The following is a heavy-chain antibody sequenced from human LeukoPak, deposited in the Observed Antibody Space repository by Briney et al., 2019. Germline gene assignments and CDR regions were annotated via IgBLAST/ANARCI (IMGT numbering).Heavy chain of an antibody. J-gene: IGHJ6*04. V-gene: IGHV4-34*01. Sequence: SETLSLTCAVYGGSFSGYYWSWIRQPPGKGLEWIGEINHSGNTNYNPSLKSRVTISVDTSKNQFSLKLSSVTAADTAVYYCARGYCSSTSCRSVSGMDVWGKGTTVTVSS. CDR1: GGSFSGYY. CDR2: INHSGNT. CDR3: ARGYCSSTSCRSVSGMDV. D-gene: IGHD2-2*01.